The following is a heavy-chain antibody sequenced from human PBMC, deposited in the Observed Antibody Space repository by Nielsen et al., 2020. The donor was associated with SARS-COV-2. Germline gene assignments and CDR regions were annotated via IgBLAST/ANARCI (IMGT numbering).Heavy chain of an antibody. V-gene: IGHV3-21*01. CDR1: GFTFSSYS. D-gene: IGHD5-12*01. J-gene: IGHJ4*02. CDR3: ARDRSYSGYDSWRTQYFDY. CDR2: ISSSSSYI. Sequence: GGSLRLSCAASGFTFSSYSMNWVRQAPGKGLEWVSSISSSSSYIYYADSVKGRFTISRDNAKNSLYLQMNSLRAEDTAVYYCARDRSYSGYDSWRTQYFDYWGQGTLVTVSS.